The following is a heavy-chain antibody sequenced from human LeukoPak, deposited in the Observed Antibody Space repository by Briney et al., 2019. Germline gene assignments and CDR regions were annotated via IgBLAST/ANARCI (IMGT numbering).Heavy chain of an antibody. V-gene: IGHV1-2*06. Sequence: ASVKVSCKASGFTFTSHDFNWVRQAPGQGLEWMGRINPNSGGTNYAQKFQGRVTMTRDTSISTAYMELSRLRSDDTAVYYCARIPAITMVRGVRPFDYWGQGTLVTVSS. CDR2: INPNSGGT. CDR3: ARIPAITMVRGVRPFDY. D-gene: IGHD3-10*01. J-gene: IGHJ4*02. CDR1: GFTFTSHD.